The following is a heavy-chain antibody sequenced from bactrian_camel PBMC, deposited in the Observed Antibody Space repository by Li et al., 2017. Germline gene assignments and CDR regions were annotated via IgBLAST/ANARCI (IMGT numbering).Heavy chain of an antibody. V-gene: IGHV3S54*01. D-gene: IGHD7*01. Sequence: VESGGDSVQPGGSLRLSCVASKALYSSYCMGWFRQAPGKQREGAAVIYTNGGYTYYADSVKGRFTIAQDKAANTLYLQMNNLAPEDSATYYCAADLQIIGGTCRHSLTRLYKLKGQGTQVTVS. J-gene: IGHJ4*01. CDR2: IYTNGGYT. CDR1: KALYSSYC.